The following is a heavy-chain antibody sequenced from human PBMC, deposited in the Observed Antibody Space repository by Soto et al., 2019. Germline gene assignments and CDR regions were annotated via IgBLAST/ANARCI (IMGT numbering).Heavy chain of an antibody. CDR2: VSHDGRNA. D-gene: IGHD6-19*01. CDR1: GFTFSDYA. Sequence: VQLVESGGGVVQPGRSLRLSCAAAGFTFSDYAMHWVRKAPGKGLEWVAVVSHDGRNAHYADSVKGRFTISRDSSKNTVSLEMTTLRAEHTGVYYCAKGRRQWLVTSDFNYWGQGALVTVSS. J-gene: IGHJ4*02. V-gene: IGHV3-30*18. CDR3: AKGRRQWLVTSDFNY.